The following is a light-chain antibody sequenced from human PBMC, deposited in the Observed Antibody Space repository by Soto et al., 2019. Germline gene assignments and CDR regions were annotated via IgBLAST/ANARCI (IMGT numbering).Light chain of an antibody. CDR2: AAS. J-gene: IGKJ4*01. V-gene: IGKV1-39*01. CDR3: QQSYSTPLT. Sequence: DIQMTQSPSSLSASVGDRVTITCRASQSITDYLNWFQQKPGKAPKLLIYAASSLQSGVPSRFSGSGSGTDFTLTISSLQPEDFATDYCQQSYSTPLTFGGGTKVEIK. CDR1: QSITDY.